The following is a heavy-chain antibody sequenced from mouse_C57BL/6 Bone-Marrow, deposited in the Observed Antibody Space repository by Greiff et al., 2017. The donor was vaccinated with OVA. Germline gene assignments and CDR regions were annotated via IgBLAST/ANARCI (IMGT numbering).Heavy chain of an antibody. V-gene: IGHV5-4*01. CDR2: ISDGGSYT. J-gene: IGHJ3*01. D-gene: IGHD2-1*01. CDR3: ARDGNSVAY. Sequence: EVQLQESGGGLVKPGGSLKLSCAASGFTFSSYAMSWVRQTPEKRLEWVATISDGGSYTYYPDNVKGRFTISRDNAKNNLYLQMSHLKSEDTAMYYCARDGNSVAYWGQGTLVTVSA. CDR1: GFTFSSYA.